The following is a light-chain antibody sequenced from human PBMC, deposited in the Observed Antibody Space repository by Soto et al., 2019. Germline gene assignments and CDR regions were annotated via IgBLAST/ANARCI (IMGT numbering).Light chain of an antibody. V-gene: IGKV3-20*01. CDR3: QDYDSSPWT. CDR2: GAS. CDR1: QSVSSSF. J-gene: IGKJ1*01. Sequence: EIVLTQSPGTLSLSPGERATLSCRASQSVSSSFLAWYQQKPGQAPRLRIYGASTRSTGIPDRFSGSGSGTDFTLTISRLVPEDVAVYYCQDYDSSPWTFGQGTRVEIK.